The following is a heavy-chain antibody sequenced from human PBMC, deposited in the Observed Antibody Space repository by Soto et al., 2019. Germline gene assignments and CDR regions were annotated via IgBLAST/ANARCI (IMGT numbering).Heavy chain of an antibody. J-gene: IGHJ4*02. Sequence: GGSLRLSCVVSGFTFSSYAMSWVRQAPGKGLEWVSTISGSGETTQYADSVEGRFTISKDNSKNTLFLQMNSLRAEDTAVYYCAKHRGSSKSTYFDYWGQGSLVTVSS. CDR1: GFTFSSYA. CDR2: ISGSGETT. V-gene: IGHV3-23*01. D-gene: IGHD6-13*01. CDR3: AKHRGSSKSTYFDY.